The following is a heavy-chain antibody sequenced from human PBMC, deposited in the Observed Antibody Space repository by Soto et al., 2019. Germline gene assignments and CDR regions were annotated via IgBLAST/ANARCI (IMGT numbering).Heavy chain of an antibody. V-gene: IGHV4-30-4*01. Sequence: QVQLQESGPGLVKPSQTLSLTCTVSGGSISSGDYYWMWIRQPPGKGLEWIGYMYYSGSTYYNPSLKHRVTISVETSKNQFSLKVSSVTAADTAVYYCARRYYYDSSGYPFDSWGQGTLVTVSS. CDR2: MYYSGST. J-gene: IGHJ4*02. CDR1: GGSISSGDYY. D-gene: IGHD3-22*01. CDR3: ARRYYYDSSGYPFDS.